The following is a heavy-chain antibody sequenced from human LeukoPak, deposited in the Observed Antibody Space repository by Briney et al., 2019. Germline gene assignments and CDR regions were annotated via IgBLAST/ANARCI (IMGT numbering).Heavy chain of an antibody. Sequence: GGSLRLSCAASGFTFSSYGMHWVRQAPGKGLEWVAFIRYDGSNKYYADSVKGRFTISRDNSKNTLYLQMNSLRAEDTAVYYCARDLLNTYYYDSSGKPYYFDYWGQGTLVTVSS. V-gene: IGHV3-30*02. CDR2: IRYDGSNK. J-gene: IGHJ4*02. CDR1: GFTFSSYG. D-gene: IGHD3-22*01. CDR3: ARDLLNTYYYDSSGKPYYFDY.